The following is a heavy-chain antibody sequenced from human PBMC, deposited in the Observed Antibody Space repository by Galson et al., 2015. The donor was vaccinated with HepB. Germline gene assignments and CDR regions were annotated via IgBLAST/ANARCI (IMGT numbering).Heavy chain of an antibody. D-gene: IGHD1-26*01. CDR3: VKEGPWLGGDWFDP. Sequence: SLRLSCAGSGFIFRHHAMAWIRQAPGKGLEWVSGINGRGATRSYSDAVKGRFSISRDNSKDTVFLQMDNLGAEDTAVYYYVKEGPWLGGDWFDPWGQGALVTVS. J-gene: IGHJ5*02. CDR1: GFIFRHHA. V-gene: IGHV3-23*01. CDR2: INGRGATR.